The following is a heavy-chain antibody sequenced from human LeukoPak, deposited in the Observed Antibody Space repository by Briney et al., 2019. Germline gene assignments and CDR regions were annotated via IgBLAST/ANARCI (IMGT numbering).Heavy chain of an antibody. Sequence: SETLSLTCGVSGGSVSTIGYSWSWIRQPPGKGLEWIGYIYQSGSTSYNLSLQSRVTISIDRSKNQFSLKLSSVTAADTAVYYCARDSYYDNSGEGAFDIWGQGTMTVSS. D-gene: IGHD3-22*01. V-gene: IGHV4-30-2*01. CDR1: GGSVSTIGYS. J-gene: IGHJ3*02. CDR3: ARDSYYDNSGEGAFDI. CDR2: IYQSGST.